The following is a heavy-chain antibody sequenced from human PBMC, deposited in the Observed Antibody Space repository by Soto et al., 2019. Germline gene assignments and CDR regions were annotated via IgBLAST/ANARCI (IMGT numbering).Heavy chain of an antibody. D-gene: IGHD5-12*01. CDR2: IRGNGDPP. Sequence: GGSLRLSCSASGFTFSSYAMHWVRQAPGKGLEYVSGIRGNGDPPFYADSVKGRFTISRDNSKNTLYLQMSSLSADDTAVYYCVKSRGGNNLDFFDWGQGALVTVSS. CDR3: VKSRGGNNLDFFD. CDR1: GFTFSSYA. V-gene: IGHV3-64D*06. J-gene: IGHJ4*02.